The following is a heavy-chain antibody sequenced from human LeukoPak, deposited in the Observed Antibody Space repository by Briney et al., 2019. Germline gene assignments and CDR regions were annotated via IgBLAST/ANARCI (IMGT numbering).Heavy chain of an antibody. J-gene: IGHJ6*02. V-gene: IGHV3-NL1*01. CDR3: ARGQSQYYYGMDV. Sequence: PGGSLRLSCAASGFTFGSYGMHWVRQAPGKGPEWVSVIYSGGSTKYADSVKGRFTISRDNSKNTLYLQMNSLRAEDTAVYYCARGQSQYYYGMDVWGQGTTVTVSS. CDR1: GFTFGSYG. CDR2: IYSGGST.